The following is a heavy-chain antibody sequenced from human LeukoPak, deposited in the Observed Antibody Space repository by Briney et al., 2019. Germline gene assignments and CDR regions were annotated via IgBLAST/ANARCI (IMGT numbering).Heavy chain of an antibody. D-gene: IGHD1-1*01. Sequence: GGSVRLSCAASGFSFSKYAMHWVRQAPGKGLEWVAVIWYDGSNKFYADSAKGRFTVSRDNSKNTLYLQMNSLRAEDTAVFYCARQSPLDLYFDYWGQGTLVSVSS. CDR2: IWYDGSNK. CDR1: GFSFSKYA. V-gene: IGHV3-33*01. J-gene: IGHJ4*02. CDR3: ARQSPLDLYFDY.